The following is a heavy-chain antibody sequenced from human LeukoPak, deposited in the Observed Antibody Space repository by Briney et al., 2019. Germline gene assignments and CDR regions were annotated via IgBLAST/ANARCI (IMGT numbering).Heavy chain of an antibody. V-gene: IGHV1-24*01. CDR1: GYTLTELS. Sequence: ASVKVSCKVSGYTLTELSMHWVRQAPGKGLEWMGGFDPEAGEKIYAQKFQGRVTMTEGTSTDTAYMELSSLRSDDTAVYYCATDPVGYCNTNGCYSVDYWGQGTLVIVSS. J-gene: IGHJ4*02. D-gene: IGHD2-15*01. CDR2: FDPEAGEK. CDR3: ATDPVGYCNTNGCYSVDY.